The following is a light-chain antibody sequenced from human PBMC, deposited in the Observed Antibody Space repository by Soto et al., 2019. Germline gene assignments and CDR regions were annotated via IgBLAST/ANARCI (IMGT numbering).Light chain of an antibody. CDR3: SSYSSSGTLYV. CDR1: SSDVGDYDY. Sequence: QSVLTQPASVSGSPGQSITISCTGSSSDVGDYDYLAWYQQHPDKAPKLMIFDVSSRPSGVSNRFSGSKSGSTASLTISGLQAEDEADYFCSSYSSSGTLYVFGTGTKVTVL. CDR2: DVS. J-gene: IGLJ1*01. V-gene: IGLV2-14*03.